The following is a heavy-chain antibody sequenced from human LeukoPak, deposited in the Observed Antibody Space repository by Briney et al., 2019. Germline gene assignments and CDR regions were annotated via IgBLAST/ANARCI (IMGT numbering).Heavy chain of an antibody. CDR1: GFTFSSYG. CDR2: ISYDGSNK. D-gene: IGHD3-9*01. CDR3: AKDSRPLTRKYYDILTGLDYYYYYGMTS. Sequence: PGGSLRLSCAASGFTFSSYGMHWVRQAPGKGLEWVAVISYDGSNKYYADSVKGRFTISRDNSKNTLYLQMNSLRAEDTAVYYCAKDSRPLTRKYYDILTGLDYYYYYGMTSGAKGPRSPSP. J-gene: IGHJ6*02. V-gene: IGHV3-30*18.